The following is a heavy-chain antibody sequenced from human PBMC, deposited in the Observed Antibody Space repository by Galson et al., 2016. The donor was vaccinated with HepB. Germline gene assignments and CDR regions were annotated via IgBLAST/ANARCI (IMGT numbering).Heavy chain of an antibody. J-gene: IGHJ3*01. CDR3: ARIHLNALSGRPDAFDV. CDR1: GFSLSSARMG. CDR2: IFWNDEE. D-gene: IGHD1-26*01. V-gene: IGHV2-26*02. Sequence: PALVKPTQTLTLTCSVSGFSLSSARMGVSWIRQPPGKGLEWLAQIFWNDEESYSTSLKSRLTISKDTSKNQVVLSMTNMDPVDTATYYCARIHLNALSGRPDAFDVWGQGTVV.